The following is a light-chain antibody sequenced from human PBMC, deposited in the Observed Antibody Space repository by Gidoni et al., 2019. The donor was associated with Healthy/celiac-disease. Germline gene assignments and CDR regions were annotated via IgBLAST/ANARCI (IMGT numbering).Light chain of an antibody. Sequence: IQMTQPPSTLSASVGDRVTITCRASQSISSWLSWYQQKPGKAPKPLIYDASSLESGVPSRFSGSGSGTEFTLTISSLQPEDFATYYCQQYNSSPLTFXGXTKVEIK. CDR1: QSISSW. V-gene: IGKV1-5*01. CDR2: DAS. CDR3: QQYNSSPLT. J-gene: IGKJ4*01.